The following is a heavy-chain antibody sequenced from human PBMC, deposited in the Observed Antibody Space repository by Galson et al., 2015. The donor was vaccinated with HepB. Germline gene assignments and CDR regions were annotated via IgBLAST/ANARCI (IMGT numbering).Heavy chain of an antibody. CDR3: ARDWGETVGWFDP. CDR2: ISHDGSNK. D-gene: IGHD3-16*01. Sequence: SLRLSCAASGFTFSTYAMHWVRQAPGKGLEWVAVISHDGSNKYYADSVKGRFTISRDNSQNTLYLQLNSPRPDDTAVYYCARDWGETVGWFDPWGQGTLVTVSS. J-gene: IGHJ5*02. V-gene: IGHV3-30-3*01. CDR1: GFTFSTYA.